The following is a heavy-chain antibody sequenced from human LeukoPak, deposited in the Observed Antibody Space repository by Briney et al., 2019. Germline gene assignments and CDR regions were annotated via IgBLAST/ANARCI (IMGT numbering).Heavy chain of an antibody. CDR1: GGSISSYY. CDR2: IYYSGST. D-gene: IGHD6-19*01. CDR3: ATYSSGWAFDY. J-gene: IGHJ4*02. Sequence: SETLSLTCTVSGGSISSYYWSWIRQPPGPGLEWIGYIYYSGSTNYDPSLKRRVTISVDTSKNQLSLKLSSVTAADTAVYYCATYSSGWAFDYWGQGTLVTVSS. V-gene: IGHV4-59*01.